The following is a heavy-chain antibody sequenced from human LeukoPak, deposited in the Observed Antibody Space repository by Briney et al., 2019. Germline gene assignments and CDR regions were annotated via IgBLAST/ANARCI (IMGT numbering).Heavy chain of an antibody. Sequence: EASVKVSCKASGYTFTGYYMHWVRQAPGQGLEWMGWINPNSGDTKYAQKFQGRVTMTRDTSISTANMELSRLTSDDTAVYYCARVNTTLDYWGQGTLVTASS. CDR2: INPNSGDT. V-gene: IGHV1-2*02. D-gene: IGHD1-14*01. CDR1: GYTFTGYY. CDR3: ARVNTTLDY. J-gene: IGHJ4*02.